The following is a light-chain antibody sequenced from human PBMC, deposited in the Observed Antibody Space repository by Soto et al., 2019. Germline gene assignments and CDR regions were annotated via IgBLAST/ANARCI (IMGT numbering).Light chain of an antibody. CDR1: QGIRND. V-gene: IGKV1-6*01. CDR2: AAS. J-gene: IGKJ1*01. CDR3: LQDYSYSWT. Sequence: AIQLTQSPSSLSASVGDRVTITCRASQGIRNDLGWYQQKPGKAPKLLIYAASSLQSGVPSRFSGSASGTDFTLTISSLQPEDFATYYCLQDYSYSWTFGQGTKVEIK.